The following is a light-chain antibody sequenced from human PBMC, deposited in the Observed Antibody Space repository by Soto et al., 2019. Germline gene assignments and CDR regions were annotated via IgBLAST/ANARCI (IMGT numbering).Light chain of an antibody. CDR3: QQFNSYLLT. J-gene: IGKJ4*01. CDR1: QGISSA. Sequence: AIQLIQSPSSLSASVGDRVPITCRASQGISSALAWYQQKPGKAPKLLIYDASSLESGVPSRFSGSGSGTDFTLPISSLQAEDFASYYCQQFNSYLLTFGGGTTVEIK. V-gene: IGKV1-13*02. CDR2: DAS.